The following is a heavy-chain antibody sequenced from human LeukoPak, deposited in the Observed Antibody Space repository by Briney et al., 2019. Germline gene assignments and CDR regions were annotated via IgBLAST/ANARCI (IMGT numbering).Heavy chain of an antibody. D-gene: IGHD5-18*01. CDR1: GGSISSGGYY. J-gene: IGHJ4*02. CDR2: IYYSGST. CDR3: ARGYRSYGYSHLYYFDY. Sequence: SETLSLTCTVSGGSISSGGYYWSWIRQHPGKGLEWIGYIYYSGSTKYNPSLKSRVTISVDTSKNQFSLKLSSVTAADTAVYYCARGYRSYGYSHLYYFDYWGQGTLVTVSS. V-gene: IGHV4-61*08.